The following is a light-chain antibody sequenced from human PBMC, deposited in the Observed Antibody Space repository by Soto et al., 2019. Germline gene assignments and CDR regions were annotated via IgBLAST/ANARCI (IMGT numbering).Light chain of an antibody. CDR2: GAS. CDR3: QQYGTSPWT. CDR1: QTVSNNY. J-gene: IGKJ1*01. V-gene: IGKV3-20*01. Sequence: IVLTQSPGTLSLSSGERATLSCRASQTVSNNYLAWYRQKPGQAPTLLIYGASSRALGIPDRFSGSGSGTDFTLTISRLEPEDFAVYHCQQYGTSPWTFGQGTRVEIK.